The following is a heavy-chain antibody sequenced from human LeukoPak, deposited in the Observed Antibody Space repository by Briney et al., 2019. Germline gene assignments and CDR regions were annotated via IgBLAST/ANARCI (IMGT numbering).Heavy chain of an antibody. D-gene: IGHD2-2*01. CDR3: ARAQQAPLKRFGPVPAAPSGFDY. CDR2: IIPIFGTA. V-gene: IGHV1-69*06. Sequence: SVKVSCKASGGTFSSYAISWVRQAPGQGLEWMGGIIPIFGTANYARKFQGRVTITADKSTSTAYMELSSLRSEDTAVYYCARAQQAPLKRFGPVPAAPSGFDYWGQVTLGNVSS. J-gene: IGHJ4*02. CDR1: GGTFSSYA.